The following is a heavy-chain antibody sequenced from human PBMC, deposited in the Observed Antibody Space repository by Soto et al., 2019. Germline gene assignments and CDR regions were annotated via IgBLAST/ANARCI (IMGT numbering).Heavy chain of an antibody. CDR1: GYSISRGYY. J-gene: IGHJ5*02. Sequence: PSETLSLTCTVSGYSISRGYYWGWIRQPPGKGLQWIGTIYHDGTTYSNPSLNGRVTISVSTSQNRFSLTLRSVTAADTAVYYCARVPYHYARGTYRPRWFDHWGQGTLVTVSS. V-gene: IGHV4-38-2*02. CDR3: ARVPYHYARGTYRPRWFDH. D-gene: IGHD3-16*02. CDR2: IYHDGTT.